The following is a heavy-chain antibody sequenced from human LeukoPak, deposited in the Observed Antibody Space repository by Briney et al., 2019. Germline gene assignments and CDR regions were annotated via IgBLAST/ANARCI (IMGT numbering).Heavy chain of an antibody. V-gene: IGHV3-74*03. D-gene: IGHD3-16*02. CDR3: ARQIEGGYHAFDI. J-gene: IGHJ3*02. CDR2: ISRDGSST. Sequence: GGSLRLSCAASGFTFSSYWMHWVRQAPGKGLVWVSRISRDGSSTMYADSVKGRFTISRDNARNTLYLQMSSLRAEDTAVYYCARQIEGGYHAFDIWGQGTMVPVSS. CDR1: GFTFSSYW.